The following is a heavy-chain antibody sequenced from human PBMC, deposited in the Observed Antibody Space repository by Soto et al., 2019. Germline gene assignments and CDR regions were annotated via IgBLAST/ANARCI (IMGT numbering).Heavy chain of an antibody. CDR1: GGSISNGDYY. J-gene: IGHJ4*02. D-gene: IGHD3-22*01. CDR3: ARLWHDSSGYYYSFDQ. Sequence: SETLSLTCTVSGGSISNGDYYWGWIRQPPGKGLDWIGSIYYSGSTFYNPSLKSRVTMSVDTSKNQFSLRLNSVTAADTSLYYCARLWHDSSGYYYSFDQWGQGTLVTVSS. CDR2: IYYSGST. V-gene: IGHV4-39*01.